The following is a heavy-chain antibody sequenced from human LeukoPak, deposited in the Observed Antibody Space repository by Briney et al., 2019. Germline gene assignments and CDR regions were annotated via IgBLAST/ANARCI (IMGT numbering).Heavy chain of an antibody. V-gene: IGHV3-30*04. D-gene: IGHD1-26*01. CDR3: ARGHSGTPIVGATAFDY. CDR1: GFTFSSYA. Sequence: GGSLRLSCAASGFTFSSYAMHWVRQAPGKGLEWVAVISYDGSNKYYADSVKGRFTISRDNSKNTLYLQMNSLRAEDTAVYYCARGHSGTPIVGATAFDYWGQGTLVTVSS. J-gene: IGHJ4*02. CDR2: ISYDGSNK.